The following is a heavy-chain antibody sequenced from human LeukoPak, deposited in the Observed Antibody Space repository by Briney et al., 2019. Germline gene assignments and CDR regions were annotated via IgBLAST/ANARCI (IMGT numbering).Heavy chain of an antibody. D-gene: IGHD2-8*01. CDR3: AKGRGCTNGVCYMDY. CDR2: ISGSGGST. J-gene: IGHJ4*02. CDR1: GFTLSSYS. V-gene: IGHV3-23*01. Sequence: PGRSLRPSCAASGFTLSSYSMSCVRQAPGKLLEWVSAISGSGGSTYYTDSVKGRLTISRDNSKNTLYLQMNSLRAEDTAVYYCAKGRGCTNGVCYMDYWGQGTLVTVSS.